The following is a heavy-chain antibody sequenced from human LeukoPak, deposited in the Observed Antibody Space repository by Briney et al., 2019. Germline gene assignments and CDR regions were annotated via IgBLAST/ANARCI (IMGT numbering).Heavy chain of an antibody. CDR2: IWYDGSNK. Sequence: PGGSLRLSCAASGFTFSSYGTHWVRQAPGKGLEWVAVIWYDGSNKYYADSVKGRFTISRDNSKNTLYLQMNSLRAEDTAVYYCARDYYYGSGSYVDYWGQGTLVTVSS. CDR3: ARDYYYGSGSYVDY. CDR1: GFTFSSYG. V-gene: IGHV3-33*01. D-gene: IGHD3-10*01. J-gene: IGHJ4*02.